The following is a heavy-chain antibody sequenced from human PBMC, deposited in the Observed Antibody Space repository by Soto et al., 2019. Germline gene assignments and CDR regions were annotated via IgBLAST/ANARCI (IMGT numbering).Heavy chain of an antibody. CDR2: INPNSGGT. V-gene: IGHV1-2*04. J-gene: IGHJ4*02. CDR3: ASSTGDSSYFDY. Sequence: ASVKVSCKASGYTFTGYYMHWVRQAPGQGLEWMGWINPNSGGTNYAQKFQGWVTMTRDTSISTAYMELSRLRSDDTAVYYWASSTGDSSYFDYWGQGTLVTVSS. CDR1: GYTFTGYY. D-gene: IGHD7-27*01.